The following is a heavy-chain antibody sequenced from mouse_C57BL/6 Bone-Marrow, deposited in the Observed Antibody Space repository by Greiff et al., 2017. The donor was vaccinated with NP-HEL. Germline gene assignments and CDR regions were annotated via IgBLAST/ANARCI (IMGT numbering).Heavy chain of an antibody. Sequence: VQLQQSGAELVKPGASVKISCKASGYAFSSYWMNWVKQRPGKGLEWIGQIYPGDGDTNYNGKFKGKATLTADKSSSTAYMQLSSLTSEDSAVYFCARLTTVVDFDYWGQGTTLTVSS. D-gene: IGHD1-1*01. CDR3: ARLTTVVDFDY. J-gene: IGHJ2*01. CDR2: IYPGDGDT. CDR1: GYAFSSYW. V-gene: IGHV1-80*01.